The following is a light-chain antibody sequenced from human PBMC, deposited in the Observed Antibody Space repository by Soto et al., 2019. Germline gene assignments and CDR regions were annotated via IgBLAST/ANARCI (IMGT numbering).Light chain of an antibody. V-gene: IGKV3-20*01. J-gene: IGKJ2*01. CDR2: GAS. CDR3: QQYGSSPMYT. Sequence: EIVLTQSPGTLSLSPGERATLSCRASQSVSSSYLAWYQQKPGQAPRLLIYGASSRDTGIPDRFSGSGSGTDFTLTISRLEPEDFAVDYCQQYGSSPMYTFGQGTKLEIK. CDR1: QSVSSSY.